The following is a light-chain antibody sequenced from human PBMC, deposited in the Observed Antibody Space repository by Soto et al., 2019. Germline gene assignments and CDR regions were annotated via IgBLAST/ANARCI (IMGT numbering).Light chain of an antibody. Sequence: DIVLTQSPGTLSLSPGERATLYCRASQSVSSNHLAWYQQKPGQAPRLLIYATSSRATGIPGRFSGSGSGTDFTLTISRLEPEDFAVYYCQQYSSSWTFGQGTKVDNK. CDR2: ATS. CDR3: QQYSSSWT. CDR1: QSVSSNH. J-gene: IGKJ1*01. V-gene: IGKV3-20*01.